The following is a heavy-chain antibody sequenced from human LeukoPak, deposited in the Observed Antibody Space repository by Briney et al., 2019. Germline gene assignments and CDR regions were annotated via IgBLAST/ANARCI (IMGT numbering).Heavy chain of an antibody. CDR3: AAKDILTGLHDY. Sequence: SETLSLTCAVYGGSFSGYYWSWIRQPPGKGLEWIGEINHSGSTRYNPSLKSRVTISVDTSKNQFSLNLSSVTAADTAVFYCAAKDILTGLHDYWGQGTLVAVSS. CDR2: INHSGST. D-gene: IGHD3-9*01. J-gene: IGHJ4*02. CDR1: GGSFSGYY. V-gene: IGHV4-34*01.